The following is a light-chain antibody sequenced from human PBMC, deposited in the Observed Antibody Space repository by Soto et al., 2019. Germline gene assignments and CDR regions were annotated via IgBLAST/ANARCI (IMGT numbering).Light chain of an antibody. V-gene: IGLV2-23*03. J-gene: IGLJ2*01. Sequence: QSVLTQPASVSGSPGQSITISCTGTNSDVGSYNLVSWYQQHPGKAPKLMIYEGSKRPSGVSNRFSGSKSGNTASLTISGLQAEDEADYYCCSYAGSSNFVFGGGTKLTVL. CDR2: EGS. CDR1: NSDVGSYNL. CDR3: CSYAGSSNFV.